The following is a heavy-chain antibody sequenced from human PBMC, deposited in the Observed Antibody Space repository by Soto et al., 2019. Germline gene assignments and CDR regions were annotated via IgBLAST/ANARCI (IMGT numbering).Heavy chain of an antibody. CDR1: EFTFDKYY. J-gene: IGHJ6*02. Sequence: PGGSLRLSCAASEFTFDKYYMTWVRQAPGKGPEWVANIKLDGSEQYYVDSVKGRFTISRDNANNSLYLQMNSLRAEDTAVYFCARGNWNYYYGFDVWGQGTTVTVSS. CDR2: IKLDGSEQ. CDR3: ARGNWNYYYGFDV. V-gene: IGHV3-7*01. D-gene: IGHD1-20*01.